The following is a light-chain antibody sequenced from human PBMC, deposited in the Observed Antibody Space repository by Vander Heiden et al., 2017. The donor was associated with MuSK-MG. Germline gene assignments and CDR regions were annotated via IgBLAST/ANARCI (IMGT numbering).Light chain of an antibody. CDR2: AAS. CDR3: QQSVSTPPA. CDR1: QSINSY. J-gene: IGKJ1*01. Sequence: DIQMTQSPSSLSASVGDRVTITCRASQSINSYLNWYQQKPGKAPTLLIYAASSLQRGVPSRFSGSGSGTDFTLTISSLQPEDFATFFCQQSVSTPPAFGQGTKVDIK. V-gene: IGKV1-39*01.